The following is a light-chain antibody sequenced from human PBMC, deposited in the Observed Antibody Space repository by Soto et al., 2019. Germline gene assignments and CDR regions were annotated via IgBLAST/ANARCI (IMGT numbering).Light chain of an antibody. Sequence: QSVLTQPPSASGTPGQRVSISCSGSSSNIGINNVNWYQQLPGTAPKLLIYRNNQRPPGVPDRFSGSKSGTSASLAISGLRSGDEAAYYCAAWDDSLNGVLFGGGTKLTVL. CDR3: AAWDDSLNGVL. J-gene: IGLJ2*01. CDR1: SSNIGINN. V-gene: IGLV1-47*01. CDR2: RNN.